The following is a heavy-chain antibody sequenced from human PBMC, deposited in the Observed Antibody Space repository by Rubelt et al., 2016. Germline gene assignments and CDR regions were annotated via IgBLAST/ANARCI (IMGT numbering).Heavy chain of an antibody. CDR2: IIPILGIA. CDR3: ARGKHIVVVVAAYFDY. D-gene: IGHD2-15*01. V-gene: IGHV1-69*04. Sequence: QVQLVQSGAEVKKPGSSVKVSCKASGGTFSSYAISWVRQAPGQGLEWMGRIIPILGIANYAQKFQGRVTITADKSTSTAYMELSSLRSEDTAVYYCARGKHIVVVVAAYFDYWGQGTLVTVSS. J-gene: IGHJ4*02. CDR1: GGTFSSYA.